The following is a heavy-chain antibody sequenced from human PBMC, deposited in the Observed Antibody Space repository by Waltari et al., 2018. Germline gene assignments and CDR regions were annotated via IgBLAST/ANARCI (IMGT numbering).Heavy chain of an antibody. CDR1: GGSISSYY. J-gene: IGHJ5*02. CDR2: IYYSGST. CDR3: ARIVPDYYDSSGYRT. V-gene: IGHV4-59*01. D-gene: IGHD3-22*01. Sequence: VQLQESGPGLVKPSETLSLTCTVSGGSISSYYWSWIRQPPGKGLEWIGYIYYSGSTNYNPSLKSRVTISVDTSKNQFSLKLSSVTAADTAVYYCARIVPDYYDSSGYRTWGQGTLVTVSS.